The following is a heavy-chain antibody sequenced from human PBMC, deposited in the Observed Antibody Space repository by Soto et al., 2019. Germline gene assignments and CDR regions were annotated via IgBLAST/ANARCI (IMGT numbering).Heavy chain of an antibody. CDR2: ISGSGGST. CDR3: AKADGGYFWTGYYYYYMDV. J-gene: IGHJ6*03. CDR1: GFTFSSYA. V-gene: IGHV3-23*01. D-gene: IGHD5-12*01. Sequence: EVQLLESGGGLVQPGGSLRLSCAASGFTFSSYAMSWVRQAPGKGLEWVSAISGSGGSTYYADSVKGRFTISRDNSKNTLYLQMNSLRAEDTAVYYCAKADGGYFWTGYYYYYMDVWGKGTTVTVSS.